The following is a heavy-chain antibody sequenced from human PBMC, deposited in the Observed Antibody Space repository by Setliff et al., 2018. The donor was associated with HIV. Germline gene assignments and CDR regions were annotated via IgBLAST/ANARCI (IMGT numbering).Heavy chain of an antibody. CDR3: ARDQGYSTSFAFDV. CDR2: IYTSGRGSD. CDR1: GASITRGTRY. V-gene: IGHV4-61*02. D-gene: IGHD6-13*01. Sequence: SETLSLTCTVSGASITRGTRYCNWIRQPAGKGLQWIGRIYTSGRGSDTYNPSLKSRATISVDTSKNQFSLKLNSVTAADTAVYYCARDQGYSTSFAFDVWGPGTMVTVSS. J-gene: IGHJ3*01.